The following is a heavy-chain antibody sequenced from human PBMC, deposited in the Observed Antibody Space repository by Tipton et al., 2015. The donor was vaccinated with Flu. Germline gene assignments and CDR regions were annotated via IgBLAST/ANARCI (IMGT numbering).Heavy chain of an antibody. CDR3: ATHDYGDYETDY. V-gene: IGHV4-38-2*02. CDR2: IYHSGST. CDR1: GYSISSGYY. D-gene: IGHD4-17*01. Sequence: TLSLTCTVSGYSISSGYYWGWIRQPPGKGPEWIGSIYHSGSTYYNPSLKSRVTISVDTSKNQFSLKPSSVTAADTAVYYCATHDYGDYETDYWGQGTLVTVSS. J-gene: IGHJ4*02.